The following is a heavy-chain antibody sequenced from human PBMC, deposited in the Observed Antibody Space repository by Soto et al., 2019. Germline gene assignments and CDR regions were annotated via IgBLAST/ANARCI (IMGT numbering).Heavy chain of an antibody. V-gene: IGHV3-15*01. J-gene: IGHJ4*02. CDR1: GFTFSNAW. D-gene: IGHD3-16*02. Sequence: GGSLRLSCAASGFTFSNAWMSWVRQAPGKGLEWVGRIKSKTDGGTTDYAAPVKGRFTISRDDSKNTLYLQMNSLKTEDTAVYYCTTVGTRDYIWGSYRYTANYWGQGTLVTVSS. CDR2: IKSKTDGGTT. CDR3: TTVGTRDYIWGSYRYTANY.